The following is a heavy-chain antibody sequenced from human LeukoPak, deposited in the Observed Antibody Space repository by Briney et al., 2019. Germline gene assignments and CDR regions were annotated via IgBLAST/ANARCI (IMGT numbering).Heavy chain of an antibody. CDR2: ISSGGTSI. D-gene: IGHD3-10*01. J-gene: IGHJ4*02. CDR3: GRHAYGGSPPLS. V-gene: IGHV3-11*01. Sequence: GGSLRLSCTASGFPFSDFYMAWIRQPPGKGLEYIAYISSGGTSISYADSVKGRFTISRDNSKNTVYFQMNSLRAEDTALYYCGRHAYGGSPPLSWGQGTLVTVSS. CDR1: GFPFSDFY.